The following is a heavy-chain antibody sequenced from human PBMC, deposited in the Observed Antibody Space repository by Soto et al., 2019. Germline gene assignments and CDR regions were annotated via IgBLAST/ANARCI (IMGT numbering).Heavy chain of an antibody. CDR3: VRAKETSGWGAFDY. D-gene: IGHD6-19*01. CDR1: GFTFSGFW. V-gene: IGHV3-74*01. Sequence: EVQLVESGGGLVQPGGSLRLSCTASGFTFSGFWMHWVRQAPGKGLVWVSRINGDGSVTNYADSVKGRFTISRDNAKNTLYLQMNSLRVEDTAVYYCVRAKETSGWGAFDYWGQGTLVTVSS. CDR2: INGDGSVT. J-gene: IGHJ4*02.